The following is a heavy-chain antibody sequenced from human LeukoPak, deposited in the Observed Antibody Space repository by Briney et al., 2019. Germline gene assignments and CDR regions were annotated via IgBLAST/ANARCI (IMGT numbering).Heavy chain of an antibody. CDR2: INGGGNTT. J-gene: IGHJ6*03. Sequence: GGSLRLSCAAPGFAFSSFAMGWVRQSPGKGLEWLSTINGGGNTTFYADSVKGRFTISRDNSKNTLYLHMDSLRPDDTAIYYCTKELHVAVAVADYYYFYMDVWGRGTAVTVSS. D-gene: IGHD6-19*01. CDR3: TKELHVAVAVADYYYFYMDV. V-gene: IGHV3-23*01. CDR1: GFAFSSFA.